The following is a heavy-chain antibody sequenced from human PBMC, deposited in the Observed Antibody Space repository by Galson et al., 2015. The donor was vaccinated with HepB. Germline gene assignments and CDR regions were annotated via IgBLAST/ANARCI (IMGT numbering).Heavy chain of an antibody. D-gene: IGHD3-22*01. CDR3: ARGHQYYYDSSGSDY. CDR2: ISSSSSTI. J-gene: IGHJ4*02. V-gene: IGHV3-48*02. Sequence: SLRLSCAASGFTFSRYSMNWVRQAPGKGLEWVSYISSSSSTIYYADSVKGRFTISRDNAKNSLYLQMNSLRDEDTAVYYCARGHQYYYDSSGSDYWGQGTLVTVSS. CDR1: GFTFSRYS.